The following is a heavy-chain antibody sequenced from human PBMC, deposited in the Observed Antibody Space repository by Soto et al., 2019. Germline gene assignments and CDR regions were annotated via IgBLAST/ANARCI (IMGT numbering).Heavy chain of an antibody. Sequence: ASVKVSCKASGYTFTSYDINWVRQATGQGLEWMGWMNPNSGNTGYAQKFQGRVTMTRNTSISTAYMELSSLRPEDTALYYCAKDITWGGDSPGYHPFDSWGQGTLVTVSS. CDR3: AKDITWGGDSPGYHPFDS. V-gene: IGHV1-8*01. J-gene: IGHJ4*01. CDR1: GYTFTSYD. CDR2: MNPNSGNT. D-gene: IGHD3-22*01.